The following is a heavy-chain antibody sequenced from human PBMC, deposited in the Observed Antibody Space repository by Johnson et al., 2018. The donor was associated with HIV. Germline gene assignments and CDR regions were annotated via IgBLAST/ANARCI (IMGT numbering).Heavy chain of an antibody. J-gene: IGHJ3*02. CDR3: ARDYETI. Sequence: QVQLVESGGGVVRPGGSLRLSCAASGFTFADFAMHWVRQAPGKGLEWVSIIYSDGSTYYADSVKGRFTISRDNSKDTLYLEMNSLRAEDTAVYYCARDYETIWGQGTMVTVSS. D-gene: IGHD3-16*01. CDR2: IYSDGST. V-gene: IGHV3-NL1*01. CDR1: GFTFADFA.